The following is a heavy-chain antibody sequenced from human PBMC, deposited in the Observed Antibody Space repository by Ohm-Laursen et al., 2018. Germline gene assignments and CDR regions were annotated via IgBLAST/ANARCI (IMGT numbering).Heavy chain of an antibody. D-gene: IGHD2-21*01. CDR3: ASPRPLDWAFDI. Sequence: SLRLSCAASGFTFSSYAMNWVRQAPGKGLEWVSAISGSGGSTYDADSVKGRFTISRDNAKNSLYLQMNSLRAEDTAVYYCASPRPLDWAFDIWGQGTMVTVSS. V-gene: IGHV3-23*01. J-gene: IGHJ3*02. CDR1: GFTFSSYA. CDR2: ISGSGGST.